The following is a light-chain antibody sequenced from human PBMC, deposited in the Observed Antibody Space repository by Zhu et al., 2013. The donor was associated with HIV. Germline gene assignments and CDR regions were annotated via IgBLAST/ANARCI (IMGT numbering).Light chain of an antibody. CDR3: QQYNSLPYT. Sequence: DTVLTQSPDSLTLALGAGVTITCESSETLLHNVNNRNSLAWYQHKSGQPPKLLISWASTRESGVPERFSGSGSLTNFTLSISRLQAEDVAIYYCQQYNSLPYTFGQGTKVQI. J-gene: IGKJ2*01. V-gene: IGKV4-1*01. CDR2: WAS. CDR1: ETLLHNVNNRNS.